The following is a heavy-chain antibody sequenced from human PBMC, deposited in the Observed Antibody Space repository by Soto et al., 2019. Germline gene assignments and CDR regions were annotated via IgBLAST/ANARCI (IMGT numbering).Heavy chain of an antibody. D-gene: IGHD4-17*01. J-gene: IGHJ6*02. Sequence: HPGGSLRLSCAASGFTFSSYAMSWVRQAPGKGLEWVSAISGSGGSTYYADSVKGRSTISRDNSKNTLYLQMNSLRAEDTAVYYCAKVLHGDYPYYYYYGMDVWGQGTTVTVSS. CDR1: GFTFSSYA. CDR2: ISGSGGST. V-gene: IGHV3-23*01. CDR3: AKVLHGDYPYYYYYGMDV.